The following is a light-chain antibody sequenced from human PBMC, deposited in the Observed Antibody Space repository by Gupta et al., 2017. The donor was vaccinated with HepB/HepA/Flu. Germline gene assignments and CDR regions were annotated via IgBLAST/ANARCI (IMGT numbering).Light chain of an antibody. CDR1: QTVITY. CDR2: DIS. V-gene: IGKV3-11*01. Sequence: EIVLTQSPATLSLSPGDRATLSCRASQTVITYLAWYQQKPGQSPRLLIYDISNRATGIPARFSGSGSGTDFTLTISSLEPEDFAVYFCHQRDNWPLTFGGGTKVEIK. J-gene: IGKJ4*01. CDR3: HQRDNWPLT.